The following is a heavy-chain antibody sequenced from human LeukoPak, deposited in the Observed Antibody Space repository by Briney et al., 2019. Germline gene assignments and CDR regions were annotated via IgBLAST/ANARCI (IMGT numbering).Heavy chain of an antibody. CDR3: AGTTPGSVYV. J-gene: IGHJ6*04. D-gene: IGHD3-10*01. CDR2: ISSSGSGI. Sequence: KSGVSLRLSCAASGFTSCDYNMRWLRQAPGKGLEWLSYISSSGSGIFYADSVKGRFTMSRANAKNSPYLQMNSLRAEATAVYYCAGTTPGSVYVWGKGTTVTVSS. CDR1: GFTSCDYN. V-gene: IGHV3-11*04.